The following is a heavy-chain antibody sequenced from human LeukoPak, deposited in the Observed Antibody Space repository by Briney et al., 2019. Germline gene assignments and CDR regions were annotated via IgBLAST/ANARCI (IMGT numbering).Heavy chain of an antibody. CDR1: GGSISSYH. D-gene: IGHD6-19*01. J-gene: IGHJ4*02. CDR2: IWHDGST. Sequence: SETLSLTCTVSGGSISSYHWSWVRQPPGKGLEWIGQIWHDGSTAYNPSLKSRVTISVDNSNNQFSLDLTSVTAADTAVYYCARDPVPVPGVNFDYWGRGTLVTVSS. V-gene: IGHV4-59*12. CDR3: ARDPVPVPGVNFDY.